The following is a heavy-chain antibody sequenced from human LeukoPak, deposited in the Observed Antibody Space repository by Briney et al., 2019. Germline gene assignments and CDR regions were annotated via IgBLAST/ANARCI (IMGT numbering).Heavy chain of an antibody. Sequence: SETLSLTCTVSGYSISSGYYWGWIRQPPGKGLEWIGSIYHSGSTYYNPSLKSRVTISVDTSKNQFSLKLSSVTAADTAVYYCARTYYYGSGSGDWFDPWGQGTLVTVSS. D-gene: IGHD3-10*01. CDR3: ARTYYYGSGSGDWFDP. J-gene: IGHJ5*02. V-gene: IGHV4-38-2*02. CDR1: GYSISSGYY. CDR2: IYHSGST.